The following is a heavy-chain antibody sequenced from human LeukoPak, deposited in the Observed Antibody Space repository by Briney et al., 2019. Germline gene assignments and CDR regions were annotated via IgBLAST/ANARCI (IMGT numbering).Heavy chain of an antibody. Sequence: PSETLSLTCTVSGGSISSYYWSWIRQPPGKGLEWIGYIYYSGSTNYNPSLKSRVTISVDTSKNQFSLKLSSVTAADTAVYYCARDGGRDGYNYDYYYYGMDVWGQGTTVTVSS. J-gene: IGHJ6*02. V-gene: IGHV4-59*01. CDR2: IYYSGST. CDR3: ARDGGRDGYNYDYYYYGMDV. CDR1: GGSISSYY. D-gene: IGHD5-24*01.